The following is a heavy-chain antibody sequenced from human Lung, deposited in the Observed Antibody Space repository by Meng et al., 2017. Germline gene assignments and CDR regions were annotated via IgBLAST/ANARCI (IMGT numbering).Heavy chain of an antibody. D-gene: IGHD2-15*01. CDR3: AILSHCTGGTCYPYDY. V-gene: IGHV1-18*01. J-gene: IGHJ4*02. CDR2: ISPYNGYT. CDR1: GYTFTTYG. Sequence: QVTLMQSGAEVKKPGASVKVSCKASGYTFTTYGISRVRQAPGQGLEWMGWISPYNGYTSSIQKFQGRVTMTTDTSTSTAYMELMSLGSDDTAVYYCAILSHCTGGTCYPYDYWGQGTLVTVSS.